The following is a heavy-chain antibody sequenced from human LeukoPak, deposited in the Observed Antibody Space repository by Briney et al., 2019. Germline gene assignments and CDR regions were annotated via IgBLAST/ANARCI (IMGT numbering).Heavy chain of an antibody. J-gene: IGHJ4*02. V-gene: IGHV3-7*05. Sequence: GGSLRLSCAASGFIFSNYWMSWVRQAPGKGLEWGADIKQDGSEKYYVDSVKGRFTISRDNSKNTLYLQMHSLRVEDTAVYYCVKDYSTIPAAANPLFDYWGQGALVTVSS. CDR2: IKQDGSEK. CDR3: VKDYSTIPAAANPLFDY. CDR1: GFIFSNYW. D-gene: IGHD6-13*01.